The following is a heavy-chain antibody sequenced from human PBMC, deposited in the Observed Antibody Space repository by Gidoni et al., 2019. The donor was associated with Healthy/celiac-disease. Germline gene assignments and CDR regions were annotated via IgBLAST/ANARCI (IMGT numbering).Heavy chain of an antibody. CDR3: AKLGIAAGFY. CDR1: AFTFRSYG. CDR2: ISYDGSNK. Sequence: QVLLLDSGGSVVQPGRSLRLSSASSAFTFRSYGMEWVRQAPGKGLEWVAVISYDGSNKYYADSVKGRLTISRDNSKNTLYLQMNSLRAEDTAVYYCAKLGIAAGFYWGQGTLVTVSS. V-gene: IGHV3-30*18. J-gene: IGHJ4*02. D-gene: IGHD6-13*01.